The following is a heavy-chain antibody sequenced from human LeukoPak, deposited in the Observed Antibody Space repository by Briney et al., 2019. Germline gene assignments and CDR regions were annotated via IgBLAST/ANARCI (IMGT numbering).Heavy chain of an antibody. CDR3: ARIVLMVYAFDY. Sequence: PSETLSLTCAVSGGSISSGGYSWSWIRQPPGKGLEWIGYIYYSGSTYYNPSLKSRVTISVDTSKNQFSLKLSSVTAADTAVYYCARIVLMVYAFDYWGQGTLVTVSS. J-gene: IGHJ4*02. CDR1: GGSISSGGYS. V-gene: IGHV4-31*11. CDR2: IYYSGST. D-gene: IGHD2-8*01.